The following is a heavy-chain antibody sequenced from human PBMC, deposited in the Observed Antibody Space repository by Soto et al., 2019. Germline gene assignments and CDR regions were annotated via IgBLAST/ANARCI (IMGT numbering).Heavy chain of an antibody. V-gene: IGHV4-34*01. J-gene: IGHJ4*02. D-gene: IGHD6-19*01. Sequence: PSETLSLTCAVYGGSFSGYYWSWIRQPPGKGLEWIGEINHSGSTNYNPSLKSRATISVDTSKNQFSLKLTSVTAADTAVYYCARGGWKLFDYWGQGTLVTVSS. CDR1: GGSFSGYY. CDR3: ARGGWKLFDY. CDR2: INHSGST.